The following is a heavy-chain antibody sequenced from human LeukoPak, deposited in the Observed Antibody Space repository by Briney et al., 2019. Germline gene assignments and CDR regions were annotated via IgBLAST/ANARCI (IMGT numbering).Heavy chain of an antibody. CDR2: IIPIFGTA. D-gene: IGHD3-3*01. Sequence: ASVKVSCKASGGTFSSYAISWVRQAPGQGLEWMGGIIPIFGTANYAQKFQGRVTITADESTSTAYMELSSLRSEDTAVYYCARDYYDFWSGYYPSYYYYGMDVWGQGTTVTVSS. J-gene: IGHJ6*02. CDR3: ARDYYDFWSGYYPSYYYYGMDV. V-gene: IGHV1-69*13. CDR1: GGTFSSYA.